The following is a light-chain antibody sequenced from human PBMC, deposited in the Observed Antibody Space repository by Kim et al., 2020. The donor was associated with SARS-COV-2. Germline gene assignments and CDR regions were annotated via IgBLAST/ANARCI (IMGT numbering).Light chain of an antibody. CDR2: KDS. Sequence: SYDLTQPSSVSVSPGQTARITCSGDVLAKKYARWFQQKPGQAPVLVIYKDSERPSGIPERFSGSSSGTTVTLTISGAQVEDEADYYCYSAADNRGGVFGGGTQLTVL. V-gene: IGLV3-27*01. J-gene: IGLJ3*02. CDR1: VLAKKY. CDR3: YSAADNRGGV.